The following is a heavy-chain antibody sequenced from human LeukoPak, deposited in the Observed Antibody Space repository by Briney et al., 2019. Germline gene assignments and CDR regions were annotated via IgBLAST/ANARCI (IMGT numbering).Heavy chain of an antibody. J-gene: IGHJ6*02. CDR1: GYTFTSYA. CDR2: INAGNGNT. D-gene: IGHD3-3*01. Sequence: ASVKVSCKASGYTFTSYAMHWVRQAPGQRLEWMGWINAGNGNTRYSQKFQGRVTITRDTSASTAYTELSSLRSEDTAVYYCARDVIFGVVYGDAGYYYGMDIWGQGATVTVSS. V-gene: IGHV1-3*01. CDR3: ARDVIFGVVYGDAGYYYGMDI.